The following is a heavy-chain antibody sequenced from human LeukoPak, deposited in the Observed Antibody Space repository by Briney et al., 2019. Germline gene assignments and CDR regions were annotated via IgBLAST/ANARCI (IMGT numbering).Heavy chain of an antibody. CDR1: GGSISSGDYY. V-gene: IGHV4-30-4*01. CDR2: IYCSGST. Sequence: PSQTLSLTCTVSGGSISSGDYYWSWIRQPPGKGLEWIGYIYCSGSTYYNPSLKSRVTISVDTSKNQFSLKLSSVTAADTAVYYCARATLSPFGVDWFDPWGQGTLVTVSS. J-gene: IGHJ5*02. D-gene: IGHD3-3*01. CDR3: ARATLSPFGVDWFDP.